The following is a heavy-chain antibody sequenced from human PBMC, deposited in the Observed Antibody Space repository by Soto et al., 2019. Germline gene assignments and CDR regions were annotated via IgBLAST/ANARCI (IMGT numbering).Heavy chain of an antibody. CDR1: GGSISSGGYY. J-gene: IGHJ6*02. Sequence: SETLSLTCAVSGGSISSGGYYWSWIRQPPGTGLEWIGEINHSGSTNYNPSLKSRVTISVDTSKNQFSLKLSSVTAADTAVYYCARGGSAARRLFGRLHYYGMDVWGQGTTVTVSS. CDR2: INHSGST. V-gene: IGHV4-34*01. CDR3: ARGGSAARRLFGRLHYYGMDV. D-gene: IGHD6-6*01.